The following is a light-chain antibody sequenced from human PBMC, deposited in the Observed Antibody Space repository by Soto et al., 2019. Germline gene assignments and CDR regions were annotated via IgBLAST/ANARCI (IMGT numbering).Light chain of an antibody. J-gene: IGKJ1*01. CDR1: QSISSW. Sequence: DIQMTQSPSTLSASVGDRVTITCRASQSISSWLAWYQQKPGKAPKLLIYDASSLESGVPSRFSGSGSGTEFTLTISSLQPDDFATYYCQQCNRCSWAFGQGTTV. V-gene: IGKV1-5*01. CDR2: DAS. CDR3: QQCNRCSWA.